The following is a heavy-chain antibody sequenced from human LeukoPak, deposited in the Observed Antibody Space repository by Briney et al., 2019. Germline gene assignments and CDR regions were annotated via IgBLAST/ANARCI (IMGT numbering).Heavy chain of an antibody. CDR1: GFTFSSYG. V-gene: IGHV3-23*01. D-gene: IGHD1-26*01. Sequence: GGSLRLSCAASGFTFSSYGMHWVRQAPGKGLEWVSAISGSGGSAYYADSVKGRFTISRDNSKNTLYLQMNSLRAEDTAVYYCAKDIGRYFDYWGQGTLVTVSS. J-gene: IGHJ4*02. CDR3: AKDIGRYFDY. CDR2: ISGSGGSA.